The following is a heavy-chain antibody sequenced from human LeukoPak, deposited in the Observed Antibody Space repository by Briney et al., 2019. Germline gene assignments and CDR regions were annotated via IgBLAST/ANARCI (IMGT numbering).Heavy chain of an antibody. CDR2: HYYSGST. V-gene: IGHV4-59*01. Sequence: SETLSLTCTVSGGSINSLYWSWIRQPPGGGLEWIGYHYYSGSTNYNPSLKSRVTISVDASKNQFSLWLSSVTAADTAVYYCARLARLTLIRGVTGYHSLDVWGKGTKVTVSS. J-gene: IGHJ6*04. CDR1: GGSINSLY. D-gene: IGHD3-10*01. CDR3: ARLARLTLIRGVTGYHSLDV.